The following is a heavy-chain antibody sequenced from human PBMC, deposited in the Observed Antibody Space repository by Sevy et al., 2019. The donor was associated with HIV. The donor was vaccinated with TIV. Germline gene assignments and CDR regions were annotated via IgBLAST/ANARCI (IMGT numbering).Heavy chain of an antibody. V-gene: IGHV3-7*01. Sequence: GGSLRLSCVVSRFTFSTYWMSWVRQAPGKGLEWVANINQDGGEKYHLDSVKGRFTISGDNAKNSLYLQMNSLRAKDSVVYFCARVSSIYYDRGYYYAMDVCGQGTTVTVSS. CDR1: RFTFSTYW. J-gene: IGHJ6*02. D-gene: IGHD3-22*01. CDR2: INQDGGEK. CDR3: ARVSSIYYDRGYYYAMDV.